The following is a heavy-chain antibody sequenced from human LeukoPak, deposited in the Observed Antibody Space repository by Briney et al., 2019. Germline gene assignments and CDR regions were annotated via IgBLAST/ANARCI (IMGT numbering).Heavy chain of an antibody. CDR1: GYTFTCYD. Sequence: AAVHVSCKSSGYTFTCYDINWVRQATGQGLAWMGWMNPNSGNTDIAHKFQGRVTITINTSISADYMELSRLRSEETAVYYCARGIRVVVVAAPVYYYYDYFDDRGKGTTVTVSS. V-gene: IGHV1-8*03. J-gene: IGHJ6*03. CDR3: ARGIRVVVVAAPVYYYYDYFDD. CDR2: MNPNSGNT. D-gene: IGHD2-15*01.